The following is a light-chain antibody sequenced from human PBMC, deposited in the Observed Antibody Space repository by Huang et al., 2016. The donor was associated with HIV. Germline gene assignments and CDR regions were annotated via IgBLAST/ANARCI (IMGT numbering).Light chain of an antibody. CDR2: AAY. J-gene: IGKJ3*01. CDR1: QAINNF. Sequence: IRQTQSPSSLSASSGDRVTITCRAHQAINNFLAWYQQRPGRVPTLLIYAAYTLQSGVPSRFCGNVSGTDFPLTIGCIHSEDVATYYCQQYDIHPLTFVPGTRVDIK. V-gene: IGKV1-8*01. CDR3: QQYDIHPLT.